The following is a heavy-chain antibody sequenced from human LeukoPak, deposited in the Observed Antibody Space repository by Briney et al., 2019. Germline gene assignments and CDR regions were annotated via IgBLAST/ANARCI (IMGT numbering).Heavy chain of an antibody. CDR1: GGDFNTHI. CDR2: IIPILGIA. Sequence: SVKVSCKASGGDFNTHIINWVRQAPGQGLEWMGRIIPILGIANYAQKFQGRVTITADKSTSTAYMELSSLRSEDTAVYYCARANDILTGYYAHWGQGTLVTVSS. V-gene: IGHV1-69*02. D-gene: IGHD3-9*01. CDR3: ARANDILTGYYAH. J-gene: IGHJ4*02.